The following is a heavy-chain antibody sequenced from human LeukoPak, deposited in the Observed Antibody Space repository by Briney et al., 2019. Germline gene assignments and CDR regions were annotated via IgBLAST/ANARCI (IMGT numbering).Heavy chain of an antibody. CDR3: AKTGDKSNWYFDL. J-gene: IGHJ2*01. CDR2: IYPGDSDT. V-gene: IGHV5-51*01. CDR1: GYSFTSYW. D-gene: IGHD7-27*01. Sequence: GESLKISCKGFGYSFTSYWIGWVRQMPGKGLEWMGIIYPGDSDTRYSPSFRGQVTISADKSISTAYLQWSSLKASDTAMYYCAKTGDKSNWYFDLWGRGTLVTVSS.